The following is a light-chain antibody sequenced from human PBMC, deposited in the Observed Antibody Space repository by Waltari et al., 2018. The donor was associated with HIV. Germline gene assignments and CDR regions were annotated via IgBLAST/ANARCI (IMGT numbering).Light chain of an antibody. V-gene: IGLV3-19*01. Sequence: SSELTQDPAVSVALGQPVRLTCQGDSLRKYYGTWYQQKPGQAPARVHYGENNRPPGVPDRCSGGTTGSTTSLTIAGAQAEDEADYYSNTRDSSGNHLVFGGGTKLTVL. J-gene: IGLJ3*02. CDR1: SLRKYY. CDR2: GEN. CDR3: NTRDSSGNHLV.